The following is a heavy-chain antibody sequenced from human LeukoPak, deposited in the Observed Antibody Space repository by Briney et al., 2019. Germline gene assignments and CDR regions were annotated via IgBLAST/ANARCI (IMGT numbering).Heavy chain of an antibody. CDR3: AKFVSPSNPDYFDF. CDR2: ISGSGGGT. CDR1: GFTFSSYA. Sequence: GGSLRLSCAASGFTFSSYAMNWVRQAPGPGLEWVSVISGSGGGTFYADSVKGRFTISRDNSRNTLYLQLNSLRVEATAVYYCAKFVSPSNPDYFDFWGQGTLVTVSS. J-gene: IGHJ4*02. D-gene: IGHD2-21*01. V-gene: IGHV3-23*01.